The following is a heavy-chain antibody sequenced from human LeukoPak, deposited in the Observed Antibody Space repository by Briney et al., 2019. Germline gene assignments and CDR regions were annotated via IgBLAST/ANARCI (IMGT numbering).Heavy chain of an antibody. V-gene: IGHV5-51*01. J-gene: IGHJ4*02. D-gene: IGHD2-15*01. CDR3: ARQVADCSGGSCFKNPFDY. CDR1: GYSFTSYW. Sequence: GESLKISCKGAGYSFTSYWIAWVRQMPGKGLEWMGIIYPGDSDTRYSPSFQGQVTISADKSISTAYLQWSSLKASDTAMYYCARQVADCSGGSCFKNPFDYWGQGTLVTVSS. CDR2: IYPGDSDT.